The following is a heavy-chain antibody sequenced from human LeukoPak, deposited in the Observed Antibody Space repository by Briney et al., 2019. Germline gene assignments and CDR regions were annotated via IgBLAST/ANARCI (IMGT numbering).Heavy chain of an antibody. Sequence: SETLSLTCTVSGGFMSSYYWSWIRQPAGKGLEWIGRIYTSGSTNYNPSLKSRVTISVDPFKNQFSLKLSSVTAADTAVYYCARYCSSNSCHIEGAFDIWGQGTMVTVSS. D-gene: IGHD2-2*02. J-gene: IGHJ3*02. CDR2: IYTSGST. V-gene: IGHV4-4*07. CDR3: ARYCSSNSCHIEGAFDI. CDR1: GGFMSSYY.